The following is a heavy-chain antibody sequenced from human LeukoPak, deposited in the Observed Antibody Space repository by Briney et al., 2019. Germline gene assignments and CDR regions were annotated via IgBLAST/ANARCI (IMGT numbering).Heavy chain of an antibody. CDR1: GFTFSSCA. J-gene: IGHJ4*02. V-gene: IGHV3-23*01. Sequence: GGSLRLSCAASGFTFSSCAMSWVRQAPGKGLEWVSAISGRGGSTYYADSVKGRFTISRDNSKNTLYLQMNCLRAEDTAVYYCAKDPMIVVVSNFDYWGQGTLVTVSS. CDR3: AKDPMIVVVSNFDY. D-gene: IGHD3-22*01. CDR2: ISGRGGST.